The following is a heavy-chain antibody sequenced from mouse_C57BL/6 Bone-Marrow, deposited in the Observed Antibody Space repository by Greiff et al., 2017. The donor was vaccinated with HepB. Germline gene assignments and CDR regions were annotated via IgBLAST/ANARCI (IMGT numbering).Heavy chain of an antibody. CDR1: GYTFTDYE. D-gene: IGHD1-1*01. J-gene: IGHJ2*01. V-gene: IGHV1-15*01. CDR3: TSPYYYGPPFDY. Sequence: VQLQQSGAELVRPGASVTLSCKASGYTFTDYEMHWVKQTPVHGLEWIGAIDPETGGTAYNQKFKGKAILTADKSSSTAYMALRSLTSEDSAVYYCTSPYYYGPPFDYWGQGTTLTVSS. CDR2: IDPETGGT.